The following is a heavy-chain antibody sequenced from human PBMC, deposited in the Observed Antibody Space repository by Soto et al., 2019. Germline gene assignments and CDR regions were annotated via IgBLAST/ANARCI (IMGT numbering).Heavy chain of an antibody. V-gene: IGHV4-59*01. CDR1: GGSISSYY. Sequence: ASETLSLTCTVSGGSISSYYWIWIRQPPGKGLEWIGYIYYSGSTNYNPSLKSRVTISVDTSKNQFSLKLSSVTAADTAVYYCARVNLKRFDYWGQGTLVTVSS. CDR3: ARVNLKRFDY. J-gene: IGHJ4*02. CDR2: IYYSGST.